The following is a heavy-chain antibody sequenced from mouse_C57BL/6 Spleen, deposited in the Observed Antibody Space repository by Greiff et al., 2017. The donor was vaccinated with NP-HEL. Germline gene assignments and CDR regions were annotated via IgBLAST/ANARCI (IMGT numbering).Heavy chain of an antibody. CDR2: ISGGGGNT. CDR3: ARENWEGAWFAY. V-gene: IGHV5-9*01. Sequence: EVQGVESGGGLVKPGGSLKLSCAASGFTFSSYTMSWVRQTPEKRLEWVATISGGGGNTYYPDSVKGRFTISRDNAKNTLYLQMSSLRSEDTALYYCARENWEGAWFAYWGQGTLVTVSA. CDR1: GFTFSSYT. J-gene: IGHJ3*01. D-gene: IGHD4-1*01.